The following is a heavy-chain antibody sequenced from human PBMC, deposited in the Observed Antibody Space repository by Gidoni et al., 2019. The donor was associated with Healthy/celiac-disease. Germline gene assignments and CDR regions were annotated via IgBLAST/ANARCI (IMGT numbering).Heavy chain of an antibody. J-gene: IGHJ4*02. V-gene: IGHV3-48*02. D-gene: IGHD3-22*01. CDR2: IRSSSRTI. CDR1: GVSVSSHS. CDR3: ACSLPYYYDRIGSYDY. Sequence: EVQLEESGGGVVQPGRARRRSCAASGVSVSSHSMNWVRQAPGRGLEWVSYIRSSSRTIYFADSVTGRLTISRDTAKNSLYLHMISLSDEDTAVYSFACSLPYYYDRIGSYDYWGQGTLVTVSS.